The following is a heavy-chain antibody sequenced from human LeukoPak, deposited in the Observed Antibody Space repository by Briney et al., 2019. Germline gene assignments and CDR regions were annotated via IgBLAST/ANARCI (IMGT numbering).Heavy chain of an antibody. CDR1: GYTFTGFF. CDR2: INPNSGDT. V-gene: IGHV1-2*02. Sequence: ASVKVSCKASGYTFTGFFIHWVRQAPGQGLEWMGWINPNSGDTNFAQRFQGRVTMTRDTSISIAYMELSRLRSDDTAIYYCARDERYDSSGYPFDYWGQGTLVTVSS. D-gene: IGHD3-22*01. CDR3: ARDERYDSSGYPFDY. J-gene: IGHJ4*02.